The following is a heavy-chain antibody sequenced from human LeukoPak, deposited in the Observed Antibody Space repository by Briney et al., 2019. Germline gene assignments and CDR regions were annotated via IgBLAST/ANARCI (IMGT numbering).Heavy chain of an antibody. CDR2: IKSKHDGATT. CDR1: GFSFANTW. CDR3: ATVIFVYSAFDI. Sequence: PGGSLRLSCSASGFSFANTWMTWVRQAPGKGLEWVGRIKSKHDGATTDYAAPVKGRFTISRDDSKNTLYLQMTSLNAEDSAVYFCATVIFVYSAFDIWGQGTVVTVSS. J-gene: IGHJ3*02. D-gene: IGHD3-16*02. V-gene: IGHV3-15*01.